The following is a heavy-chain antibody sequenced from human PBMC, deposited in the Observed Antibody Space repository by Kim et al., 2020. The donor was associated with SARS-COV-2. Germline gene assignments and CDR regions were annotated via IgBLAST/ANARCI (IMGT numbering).Heavy chain of an antibody. CDR2: ISSSSSYI. D-gene: IGHD3-9*01. Sequence: GGSLRLSCAASGFTFSSYSMNWVRQAPGKGLEWVSSISSSSSYIYYADSVKGRFTISRDNAKNSLYLQMNSLRAEDTAVYYCARDQRPRRMSRYFGREGPLVNPHDYYYYGMDVWGQGTTVTVSS. J-gene: IGHJ6*02. CDR1: GFTFSSYS. CDR3: ARDQRPRRMSRYFGREGPLVNPHDYYYYGMDV. V-gene: IGHV3-21*01.